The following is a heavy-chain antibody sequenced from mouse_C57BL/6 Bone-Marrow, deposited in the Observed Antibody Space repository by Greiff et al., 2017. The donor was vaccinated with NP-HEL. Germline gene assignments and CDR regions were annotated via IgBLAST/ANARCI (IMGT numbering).Heavy chain of an antibody. J-gene: IGHJ3*01. CDR2: FHPYNDDT. D-gene: IGHD1-1*01. Sequence: VKVVESGAELVKPGASVKMSCKASGYTFTTYPIEWMKQNHGKSLEWIGNFHPYNDDTKYNEKFKGKATLTVEKSSSTVYLELSRLSSDDSAVYYCARSIYYYGMGFAYWGQGTLVTVSA. CDR1: GYTFTTYP. CDR3: ARSIYYYGMGFAY. V-gene: IGHV1-47*01.